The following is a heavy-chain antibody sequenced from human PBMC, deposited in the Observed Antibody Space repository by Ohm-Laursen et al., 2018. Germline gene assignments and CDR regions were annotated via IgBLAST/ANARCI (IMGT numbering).Heavy chain of an antibody. CDR1: DFTVSGAW. CDR3: TTHYKF. CDR2: IKRSSEGSTT. V-gene: IGHV3-15*01. D-gene: IGHD4-11*01. J-gene: IGHJ1*01. Sequence: GSLRLSCSAPDFTVSGAWMSWVRQAPGKGLEWVGLIKRSSEGSTTHYAAPVKGRFAISRDDSENTLHLQIDSLKTEDTAIYYCTTHYKFWGQGTLVTVSA.